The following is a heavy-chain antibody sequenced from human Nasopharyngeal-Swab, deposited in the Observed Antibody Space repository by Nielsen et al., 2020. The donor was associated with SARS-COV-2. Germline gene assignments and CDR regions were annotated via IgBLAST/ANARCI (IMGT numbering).Heavy chain of an antibody. V-gene: IGHV4-38-2*02. CDR1: GYSISSGYY. CDR2: IYHSGST. CDR3: ARVFDDFWSGSYMDV. Sequence: SETLSLTCTVSGYSISSGYYWGWIRQPPGKGLEWIGSIYHSGSTYYNPSLKSRVTISVDTSKNQFSLKLSSVTAADTAVYYCARVFDDFWSGSYMDVWGKGTTVTVSS. J-gene: IGHJ6*03. D-gene: IGHD3-3*01.